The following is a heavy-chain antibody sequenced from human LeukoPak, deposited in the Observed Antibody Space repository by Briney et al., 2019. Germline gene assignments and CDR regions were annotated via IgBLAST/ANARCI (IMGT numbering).Heavy chain of an antibody. V-gene: IGHV1-69*06. CDR2: IIPIFGTA. Sequence: SVKVSCKASGGTFSSYAISWVRQAPGQGLEWMGGIIPIFGTANYAQKFQGRVTITADKSTSTAYMELSSLRSENTAVYYCARAGGDCSSTSCYGHYYYGMDVWGKGTTVTVSS. D-gene: IGHD2-2*01. CDR3: ARAGGDCSSTSCYGHYYYGMDV. CDR1: GGTFSSYA. J-gene: IGHJ6*04.